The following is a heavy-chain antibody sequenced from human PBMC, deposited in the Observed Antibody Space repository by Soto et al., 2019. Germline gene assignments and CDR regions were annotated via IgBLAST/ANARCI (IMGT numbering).Heavy chain of an antibody. J-gene: IGHJ4*02. CDR1: GITFGNRA. V-gene: IGHV3-23*01. CDR2: ITDTGGDA. CDR3: ARCEWLLSDY. Sequence: EVQLLESGGDLVQPGGSLRLSCVASGITFGNRAMSWVRQAPGEGLEWVSAITDTGGDAKYADSVRGRFAISRDNSKNSLYMQMNSLRAEDTAVYYCARCEWLLSDYWGQGTLVTVSS. D-gene: IGHD3-3*01.